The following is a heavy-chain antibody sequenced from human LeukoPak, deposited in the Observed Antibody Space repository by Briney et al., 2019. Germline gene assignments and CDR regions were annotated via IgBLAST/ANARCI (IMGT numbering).Heavy chain of an antibody. CDR1: GFTFSSYW. CDR3: ARVSITGYYYYVDV. D-gene: IGHD5-24*01. CDR2: IYSGGST. Sequence: GGSLRLSCSASGFTFSSYWMSWVRQAPGKGLEWVSVIYSGGSTYYADSVKGRFTISRDNSKNTLYLQMNSLRAEDTAVYYCARVSITGYYYYVDVWGKGTTVTVSS. V-gene: IGHV3-66*01. J-gene: IGHJ6*03.